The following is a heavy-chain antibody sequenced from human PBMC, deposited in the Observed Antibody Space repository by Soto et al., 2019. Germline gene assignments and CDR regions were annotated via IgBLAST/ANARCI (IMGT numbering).Heavy chain of an antibody. CDR1: GFTFSSYW. CDR3: VRGAPFDY. V-gene: IGHV3-74*01. CDR2: ISSDGSNT. Sequence: PGGSLRLSCAASGFTFSSYWMHWVRQAPGKGPVWVSRISSDGSNTGYADSVKGRFTISRDNAKNTLYLQMNSLRAEDTAVYSCVRGAPFDYWGQGTLVTVSS. J-gene: IGHJ4*02.